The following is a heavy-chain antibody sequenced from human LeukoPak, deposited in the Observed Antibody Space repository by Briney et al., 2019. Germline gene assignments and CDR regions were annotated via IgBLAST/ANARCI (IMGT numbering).Heavy chain of an antibody. V-gene: IGHV3-21*06. CDR2: ISSSSNYI. J-gene: IGHJ3*02. D-gene: IGHD3-16*01. CDR1: GFTFDSYT. CDR3: ASGASHAFDI. Sequence: GGSLILSCAASGFTFDSYTMNWVRQAPGKGLEWVSSISSSSNYIYYADSVKGRFTISRDNAKNALYLQMNSLRAEDTAVYYCASGASHAFDIWGQGTMVTVSS.